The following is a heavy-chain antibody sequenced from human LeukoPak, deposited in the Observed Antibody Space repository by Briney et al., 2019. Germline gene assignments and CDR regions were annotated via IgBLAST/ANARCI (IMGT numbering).Heavy chain of an antibody. V-gene: IGHV4-39*01. CDR1: GGSISSSSYY. J-gene: IGHJ5*02. Sequence: SETLSLTXTVSGGSISSSSYYWGWIRQPPGKGLEWIGSIYYSGSTYYNPSLKSRVTISVDTSKNQFSLKLSSVTAADTAVYYCASGPGYYDFWSGYPRLNWFDPWGQGTLVTVSS. CDR3: ASGPGYYDFWSGYPRLNWFDP. D-gene: IGHD3-3*01. CDR2: IYYSGST.